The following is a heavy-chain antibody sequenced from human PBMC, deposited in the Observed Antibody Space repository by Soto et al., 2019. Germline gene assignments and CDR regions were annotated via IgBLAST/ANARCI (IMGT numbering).Heavy chain of an antibody. CDR3: ARDIYCSGGSCYSINYYYYYMDV. D-gene: IGHD2-15*01. V-gene: IGHV3-11*01. J-gene: IGHJ6*03. Sequence: QVQLVESGGGLVKPGGSLRLSCAASGFTFSDYYMSWIRQAPGKGLEWVSYISSSGSTIYYADSVKGRFTISRDNAKNSLYLKMNSLRAEDTVVYYCARDIYCSGGSCYSINYYYYYMDVWGKGTTVTVSS. CDR2: ISSSGSTI. CDR1: GFTFSDYY.